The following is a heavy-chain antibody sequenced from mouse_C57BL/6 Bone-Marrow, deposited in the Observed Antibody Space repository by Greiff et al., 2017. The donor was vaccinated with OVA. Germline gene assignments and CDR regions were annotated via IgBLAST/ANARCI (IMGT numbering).Heavy chain of an antibody. Sequence: VQLQQPEAELVRPGSSVKLSCKASGYTFTSYWMDWVKQRPGQGLEWIGNIYPSDSETHYNQKFKDKATLTVDKSSSTAYMQLSSLTSEDSAVYYCSYGNYLYFDYWGQGTTLTVSS. CDR2: IYPSDSET. CDR1: GYTFTSYW. CDR3: SYGNYLYFDY. J-gene: IGHJ2*01. D-gene: IGHD2-1*01. V-gene: IGHV1-61*01.